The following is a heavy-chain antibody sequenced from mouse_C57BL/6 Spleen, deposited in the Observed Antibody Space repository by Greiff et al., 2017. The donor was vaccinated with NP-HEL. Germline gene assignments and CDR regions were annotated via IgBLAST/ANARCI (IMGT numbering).Heavy chain of an antibody. CDR1: GYSITSGYY. V-gene: IGHV3-6*01. CDR3: ARNGYYPYWYFDV. Sequence: ESGPGLVKPSQSLSLTCSVTGYSITSGYYWNWIRQFPGNKLEWMGYISYDGSNNYNPSLKNRISITRDTSKNQFFLKLNSVTTEDTAIYYCARNGYYPYWYFDVWGTGTTVTVSS. D-gene: IGHD2-3*01. J-gene: IGHJ1*03. CDR2: ISYDGSN.